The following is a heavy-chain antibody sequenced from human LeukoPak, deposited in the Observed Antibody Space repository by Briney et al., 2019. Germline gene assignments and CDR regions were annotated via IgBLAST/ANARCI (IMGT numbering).Heavy chain of an antibody. CDR1: GFTFSSYS. CDR3: ARPWKGQRALYAFDI. Sequence: KPGGSLRLSCAASGFTFSSYSMNWVRQAPGKGLEWVSSISSSSSYIYYADSVKGRFTISRDNAKNSLYLQMNSLRAEDTAVYYCARPWKGQRALYAFDIWGQGTMVTVSS. J-gene: IGHJ3*02. V-gene: IGHV3-21*01. CDR2: ISSSSSYI. D-gene: IGHD1-1*01.